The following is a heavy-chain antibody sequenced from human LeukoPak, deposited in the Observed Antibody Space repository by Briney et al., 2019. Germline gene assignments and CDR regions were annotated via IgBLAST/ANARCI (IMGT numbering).Heavy chain of an antibody. V-gene: IGHV3-74*01. D-gene: IGHD1-26*01. CDR3: ARDLGPGGYYYFDY. Sequence: PGGSLRLSCVASGFTFRTYWMHWVRQVPGKGPVWLSRINPDGSSTTYADSVKGRFTISRDNSKNTLYLQMNSLRAEDTAVYYCARDLGPGGYYYFDYWGQGTLVTVSS. CDR1: GFTFRTYW. CDR2: INPDGSST. J-gene: IGHJ4*02.